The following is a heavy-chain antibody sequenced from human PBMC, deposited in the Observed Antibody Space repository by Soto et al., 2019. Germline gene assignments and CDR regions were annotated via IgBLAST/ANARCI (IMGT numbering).Heavy chain of an antibody. V-gene: IGHV3-23*01. J-gene: IGHJ4*02. Sequence: GGSLRLSCAASEFTFSSYAMSWVRQAPGKGLEWVSAISGSGGSTYYADSVKGRFTISRDNSKNTLYLQMNSLRAEDTAVYYCAKESGYDSSGYYYYWGQGTLVTVSS. CDR1: EFTFSSYA. CDR3: AKESGYDSSGYYYY. D-gene: IGHD3-22*01. CDR2: ISGSGGST.